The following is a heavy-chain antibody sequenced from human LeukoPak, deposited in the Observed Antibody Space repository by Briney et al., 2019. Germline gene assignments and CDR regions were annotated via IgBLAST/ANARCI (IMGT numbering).Heavy chain of an antibody. CDR1: GGSISSSIYY. CDR3: ARDKYSSGWYGGVGYFDY. Sequence: PSETLSLTCTVSGGSISSSIYYWGWIRQSPGKGLEWIGSIYYSGSTYYNPSLKSRVTLSVDTSKNQYSLKVTSVTAADTAVYYCARDKYSSGWYGGVGYFDYWGQGTLVTVSS. V-gene: IGHV4-39*07. D-gene: IGHD6-19*01. CDR2: IYYSGST. J-gene: IGHJ4*02.